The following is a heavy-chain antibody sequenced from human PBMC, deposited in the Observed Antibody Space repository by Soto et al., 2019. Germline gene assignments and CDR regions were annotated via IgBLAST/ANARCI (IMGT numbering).Heavy chain of an antibody. CDR1: GASMSSSYW. J-gene: IGHJ5*02. CDR2: IHHSGST. D-gene: IGHD3-10*02. V-gene: IGHV4-4*02. CDR3: ARDVGSVLREAMFDRWFDP. Sequence: PSETLSLTCTVSGASMSSSYWWSWARQPPGKGLEWIGEIHHSGSTNYNPSLKSRVTISVDRSENQFSLNLNFVTAADTAVYYCARDVGSVLREAMFDRWFDPWGQGTLVTVSS.